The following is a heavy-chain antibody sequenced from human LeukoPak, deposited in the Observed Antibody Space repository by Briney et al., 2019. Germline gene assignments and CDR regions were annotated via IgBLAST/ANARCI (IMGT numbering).Heavy chain of an antibody. Sequence: GGSLRLSCAASGFTFSSYAMSWVRQAPGKGLEWVSAISGSGGSTYYADSVKGRLTISRDNSKNTLYLQMNSLRAEDTAVYYCAKLFFVGTKNVDTAMVKDYWGQGTLVTVSS. CDR1: GFTFSSYA. CDR2: ISGSGGST. D-gene: IGHD5-18*01. J-gene: IGHJ4*02. CDR3: AKLFFVGTKNVDTAMVKDY. V-gene: IGHV3-23*01.